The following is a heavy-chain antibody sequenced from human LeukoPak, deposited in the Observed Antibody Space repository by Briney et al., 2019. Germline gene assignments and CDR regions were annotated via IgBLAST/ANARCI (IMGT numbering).Heavy chain of an antibody. Sequence: GGSLRLSCAASGFSFSSYAMSWVRQAPGKGLEWVSYISSSSSTIYYADSVKGRFTISRDNAKNSLYLQMNSLRAEDTAVYYCARDILTGYFDPWGQGTLVTVSS. CDR1: GFSFSSYA. D-gene: IGHD3-9*01. CDR3: ARDILTGYFDP. J-gene: IGHJ5*02. V-gene: IGHV3-48*01. CDR2: ISSSSSTI.